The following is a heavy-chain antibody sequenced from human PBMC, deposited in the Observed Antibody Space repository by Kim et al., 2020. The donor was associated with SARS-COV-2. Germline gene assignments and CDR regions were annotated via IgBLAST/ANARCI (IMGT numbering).Heavy chain of an antibody. CDR3: ASRVDGRVGY. J-gene: IGHJ4*02. CDR1: GYSISSGYY. CDR2: IYHSGST. Sequence: SETLSLTCTVSGYSISSGYYWGWIRQPPGKGLEWIGSIYHSGSTNYNPSLKSRVTISVDTSKNQFSLKLSSVTATDTAVYYCASRVDGRVGYWGQGTLVT. V-gene: IGHV4-38-2*02. D-gene: IGHD6-19*01.